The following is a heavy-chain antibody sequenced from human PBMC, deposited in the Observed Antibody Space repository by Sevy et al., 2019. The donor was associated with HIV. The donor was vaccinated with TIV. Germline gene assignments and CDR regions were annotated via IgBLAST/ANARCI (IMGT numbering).Heavy chain of an antibody. CDR3: AANLYGPPYYYYGMDV. Sequence: GGSLRLSCAASGFTFSSYAMSWVRQAPGKGLEWVSAISGSGGSTYYADSVKGRFTISRDNSKNTLYLQMNSLRAEDTAVYYCAANLYGPPYYYYGMDVWGLGTTVTVSS. J-gene: IGHJ6*02. CDR2: ISGSGGST. CDR1: GFTFSSYA. D-gene: IGHD3-10*01. V-gene: IGHV3-23*01.